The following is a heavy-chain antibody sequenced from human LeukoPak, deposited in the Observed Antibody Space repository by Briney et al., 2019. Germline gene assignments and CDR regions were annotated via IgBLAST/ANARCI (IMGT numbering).Heavy chain of an antibody. V-gene: IGHV3-7*01. Sequence: GGSLRLSCAASGFTFSSYWTSWVRQAPGKGLEWVANIKQDGSEKYYVDSVKGRFTISRDNAKNSLYLQMNSLRAEDTAVYYCARVGYYDSSGPDYWGQGTLVTVSS. CDR2: IKQDGSEK. J-gene: IGHJ4*02. CDR3: ARVGYYDSSGPDY. D-gene: IGHD3-22*01. CDR1: GFTFSSYW.